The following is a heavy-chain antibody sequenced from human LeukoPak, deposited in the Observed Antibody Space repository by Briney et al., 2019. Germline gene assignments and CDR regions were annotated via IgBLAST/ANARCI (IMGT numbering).Heavy chain of an antibody. V-gene: IGHV1-2*02. D-gene: IGHD4-17*01. CDR1: GYTFTGYY. Sequence: GASVKVSCKASGYTFTGYYLHWVRQAPGHGLEWMGWINPNSGGTDYAQKFQGRVTMTRDTSISTAYMELSRLTSDDTAVYFCARDPIYGDSVAWFDPWGQGTLVTVSS. CDR2: INPNSGGT. CDR3: ARDPIYGDSVAWFDP. J-gene: IGHJ5*02.